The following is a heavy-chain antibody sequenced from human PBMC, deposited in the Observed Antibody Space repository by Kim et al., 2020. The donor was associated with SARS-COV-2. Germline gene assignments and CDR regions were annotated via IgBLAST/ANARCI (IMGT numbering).Heavy chain of an antibody. CDR3: ANVAGRAFDI. CDR2: ST. D-gene: IGHD6-19*01. V-gene: IGHV3-43*01. J-gene: IGHJ3*02. Sequence: STYYADSVKGRFTISRDNSKNSLYLQMNSLRTEDTALYYCANVAGRAFDIWGQGTMVTVSS.